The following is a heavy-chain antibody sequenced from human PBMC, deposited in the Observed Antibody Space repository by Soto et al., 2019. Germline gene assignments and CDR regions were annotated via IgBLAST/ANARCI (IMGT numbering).Heavy chain of an antibody. V-gene: IGHV3-33*01. D-gene: IGHD3-3*01. CDR1: GFTFSSFG. CDR2: IWYDGSKK. Sequence: PGGSLRLSCAEAGFTFSSFGMHWVRQAPGKGLEWVSLIWYDGSKKSYGDSVKGRFTISRDNSRNTVYLQMNSLRADDTAVYYCARDASYYSLWSGYYPSRNGMDVWGQGTTVTASS. J-gene: IGHJ6*02. CDR3: ARDASYYSLWSGYYPSRNGMDV.